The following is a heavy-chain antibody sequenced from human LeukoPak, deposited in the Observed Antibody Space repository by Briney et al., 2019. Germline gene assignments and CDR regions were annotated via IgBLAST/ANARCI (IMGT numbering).Heavy chain of an antibody. J-gene: IGHJ6*04. Sequence: GGSLRLSCAASGFTFSSYAMHWVRQAPGKGLEWVAVISYDGSNKYYADSVKGRFTISRGNSKNTLYLQMNSLRAEDTAVYYCLQGGYYLDVWGKGTTVTVSS. CDR2: ISYDGSNK. D-gene: IGHD3-10*01. CDR3: LQGGYYLDV. CDR1: GFTFSSYA. V-gene: IGHV3-30*04.